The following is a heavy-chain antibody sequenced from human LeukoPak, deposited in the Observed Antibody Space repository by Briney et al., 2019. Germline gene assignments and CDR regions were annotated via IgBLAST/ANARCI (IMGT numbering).Heavy chain of an antibody. J-gene: IGHJ6*03. CDR3: ARRGPVFGVVTAYFYYYMDV. V-gene: IGHV1-18*01. CDR2: ISAYNGNT. Sequence: ASVKVSCKASGYTFTSYGINWVRQAPGQGLEWMGWISAYNGNTNYAQELQGRVTMTTDTSTSTAYMELRSLRSADTAVYYCARRGPVFGVVTAYFYYYMDVWGTGTTVTVSS. D-gene: IGHD3-3*01. CDR1: GYTFTSYG.